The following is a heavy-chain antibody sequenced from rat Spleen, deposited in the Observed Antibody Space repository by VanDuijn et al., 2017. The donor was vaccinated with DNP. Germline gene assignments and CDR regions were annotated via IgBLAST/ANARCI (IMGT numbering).Heavy chain of an antibody. D-gene: IGHD1-4*01. Sequence: EVQLVESGGGLVQPGRSLKLSCAASGFTFSDYYMAWVRQAPTKGLEWVAYISYDGGSTYYGDSVKGRFTISRDNAKSTLYLQMNSLRSEDMATYYWARHGAGYNYFDYWGQGVMVTVSS. CDR2: ISYDGGST. CDR1: GFTFSDYY. V-gene: IGHV5-22*01. CDR3: ARHGAGYNYFDY. J-gene: IGHJ2*01.